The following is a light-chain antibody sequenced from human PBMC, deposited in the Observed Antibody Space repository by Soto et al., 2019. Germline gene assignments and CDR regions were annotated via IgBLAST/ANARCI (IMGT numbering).Light chain of an antibody. J-gene: IGKJ4*01. CDR2: DAS. V-gene: IGKV1-27*01. CDR1: QGISNY. Sequence: DIQMTQSPSSLSASVGDRATITCRASQGISNYLAWYQQKPGQVPTLLIYDASTLPSGVPSRFSGSGSGTDFTLIVSSLQPQDVATYFCQKYNSAPFTFGGGTKVQIK. CDR3: QKYNSAPFT.